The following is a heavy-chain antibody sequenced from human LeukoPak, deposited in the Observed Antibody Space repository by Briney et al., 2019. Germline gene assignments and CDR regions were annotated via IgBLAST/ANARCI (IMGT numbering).Heavy chain of an antibody. J-gene: IGHJ4*02. CDR1: GGSISSSSYY. CDR2: IYYSGTT. V-gene: IGHV4-39*01. Sequence: SETLSLTCTVSGGSISSSSYYWGWIRQPPGKGLEWTGSIYYSGTTYSNPSLKSRITTSVDTSKNQFSLKLSSVTAADTAVYYCARRTRKYFDYWGQGTLVTVSS. D-gene: IGHD1-14*01. CDR3: ARRTRKYFDY.